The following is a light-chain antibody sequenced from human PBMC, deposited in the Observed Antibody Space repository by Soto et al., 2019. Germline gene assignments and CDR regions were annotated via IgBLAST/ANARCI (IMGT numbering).Light chain of an antibody. CDR1: QSVSSSC. Sequence: EIVLTQSPATLSLSPGERATLSCGASQSVSSSCLAWYQQKPGLAPRLLIYDASSRATGIPDRFSGSGSGTDFTLTISRLEPEDFAVYYCQQYGSSPGTFGQGTKLEIK. J-gene: IGKJ2*01. CDR2: DAS. V-gene: IGKV3D-20*01. CDR3: QQYGSSPGT.